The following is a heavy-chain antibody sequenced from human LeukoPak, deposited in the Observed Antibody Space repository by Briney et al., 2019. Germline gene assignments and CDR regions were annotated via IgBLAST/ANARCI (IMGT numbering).Heavy chain of an antibody. D-gene: IGHD2-2*01. CDR1: GGSISSYY. V-gene: IGHV4-59*01. J-gene: IGHJ6*02. CDR3: AREPIVVVPAADSVYYYYGMDV. Sequence: SETLSLTCTVSGGSISSYYWSWIRQPPGKGLEWIGYIYYSGSTNYNPSLKSRVTISVDTSKNQFSLKLSSVTAEDTAVYYCAREPIVVVPAADSVYYYYGMDVWGQGTTVTVSS. CDR2: IYYSGST.